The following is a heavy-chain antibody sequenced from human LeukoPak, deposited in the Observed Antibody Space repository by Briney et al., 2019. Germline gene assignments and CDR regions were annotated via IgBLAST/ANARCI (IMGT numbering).Heavy chain of an antibody. Sequence: GGSLRLSCAASGFTFSSYSMNWVRQAPGKGLEWVSSISSSSSYIYYADSVKGRFTISRDNAKNSLYLQMNSLRAEDTAVYYCARDLDTAMVGGHDHWGQGTLVTVSS. V-gene: IGHV3-21*01. CDR3: ARDLDTAMVGGHDH. D-gene: IGHD5-18*01. CDR2: ISSSSSYI. J-gene: IGHJ4*02. CDR1: GFTFSSYS.